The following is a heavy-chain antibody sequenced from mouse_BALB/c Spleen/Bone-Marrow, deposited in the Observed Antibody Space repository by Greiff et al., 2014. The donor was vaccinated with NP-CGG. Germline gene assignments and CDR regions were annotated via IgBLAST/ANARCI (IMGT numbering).Heavy chain of an antibody. V-gene: IGHV14-3*02. Sequence: VQLQQSGAELVKPGASVKLSCTASGFNIQDTYLHWVKQRPEQGLEWIGRIDPANGNTKYDPKFQGKATITVDTSSNTAYLQLSSLTSEDTAVYYCARYYYGSSYFDYWGQGTTLTVSS. CDR2: IDPANGNT. CDR1: GFNIQDTY. CDR3: ARYYYGSSYFDY. J-gene: IGHJ2*01. D-gene: IGHD1-1*01.